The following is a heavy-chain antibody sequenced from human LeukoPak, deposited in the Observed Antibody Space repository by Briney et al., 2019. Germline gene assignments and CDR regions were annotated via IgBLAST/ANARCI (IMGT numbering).Heavy chain of an antibody. V-gene: IGHV7-4-1*02. CDR2: INTNTGNP. J-gene: IGHJ5*02. Sequence: ASVKVSCKASGYTFTSYAMNWVRQAPGQGLEWMGWINTNTGNPTYAQGFTGRFVLSLDTSVSTAYLQISSLKAEDTAVYYCARDGPNRVGARFNWFDPWGQGTLVTVSS. CDR3: ARDGPNRVGARFNWFDP. CDR1: GYTFTSYA. D-gene: IGHD1-26*01.